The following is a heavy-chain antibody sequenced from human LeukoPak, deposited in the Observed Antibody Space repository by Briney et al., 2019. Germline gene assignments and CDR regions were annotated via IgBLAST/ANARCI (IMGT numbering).Heavy chain of an antibody. CDR2: INPNSGGT. D-gene: IGHD5-12*01. CDR3: ARAEAIDY. J-gene: IGHJ4*02. Sequence: ASVKVSCKASGYTFTGSYMHWVRQAPGQGLEWMGWINPNSGGTKYAQKFQGRVTMTRDTSISTAYMELSSLRSDDTAVYYCARAEAIDYWGQGTLVTVSS. CDR1: GYTFTGSY. V-gene: IGHV1-2*02.